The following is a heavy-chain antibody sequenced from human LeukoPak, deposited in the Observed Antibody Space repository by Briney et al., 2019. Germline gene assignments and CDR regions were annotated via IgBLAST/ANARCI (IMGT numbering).Heavy chain of an antibody. CDR3: AVLSSGWYYFDY. J-gene: IGHJ4*02. Sequence: PGGSLRLSCAASGFTFSSYWMHWVRQAPGKGLVWVSRINSDGSSTSYADSVKGRFTVSRDNAKNTLYLQMNSLRAEDTAVYYCAVLSSGWYYFDYWGQGTLVTVSS. CDR2: INSDGSST. CDR1: GFTFSSYW. V-gene: IGHV3-74*01. D-gene: IGHD6-19*01.